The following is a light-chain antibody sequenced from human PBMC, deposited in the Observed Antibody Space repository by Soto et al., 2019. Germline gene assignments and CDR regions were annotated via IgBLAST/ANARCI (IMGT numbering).Light chain of an antibody. Sequence: EIVMTQSPATLSASPGERATLSCRASQSISSNLAWYQQKPGQAPRLLIYGASTMATGIPARFSGSGSGTAFTITTSSLQSEDFVVYYCQQYNNWTPITFGQGTQLEIK. V-gene: IGKV3-15*01. CDR1: QSISSN. CDR3: QQYNNWTPIT. CDR2: GAS. J-gene: IGKJ5*01.